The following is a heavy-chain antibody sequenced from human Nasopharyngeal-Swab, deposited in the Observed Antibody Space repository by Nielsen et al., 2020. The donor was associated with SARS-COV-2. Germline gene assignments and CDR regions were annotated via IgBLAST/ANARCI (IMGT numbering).Heavy chain of an antibody. V-gene: IGHV3-33*01. Sequence: LSLTCAASGFTFSSYSMHWVRQAPGKGLEWVAVIWYDGSNKYYADSVKGRFTISRDNSKNTLYLQMNSLRAEDTAVYYCAREPDSSSWSTNWFDPWGQGTLVTVSS. D-gene: IGHD6-13*01. CDR3: AREPDSSSWSTNWFDP. CDR2: IWYDGSNK. CDR1: GFTFSSYS. J-gene: IGHJ5*02.